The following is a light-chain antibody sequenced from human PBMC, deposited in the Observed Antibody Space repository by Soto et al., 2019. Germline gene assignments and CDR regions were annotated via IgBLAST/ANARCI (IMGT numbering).Light chain of an antibody. CDR3: QKYDNAPLT. J-gene: IGKJ4*01. Sequence: DIQRTKGPSSLSASVGDRVTITCRARQDISTYLAWYQQKPGKVPKLLISAAYTLQSGVPPRFSGSGSGTDFTLTISSLQPEDVATYYCQKYDNAPLTFGGGTKVEIK. CDR2: AAY. V-gene: IGKV1-27*01. CDR1: QDISTY.